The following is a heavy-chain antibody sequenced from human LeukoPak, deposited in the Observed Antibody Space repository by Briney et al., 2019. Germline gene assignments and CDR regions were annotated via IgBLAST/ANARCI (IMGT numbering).Heavy chain of an antibody. V-gene: IGHV3-48*03. Sequence: AGGSLRLSCAASGFNFRNFEMNWVRQAPGKGLECLTYITSDNSMTYADSVKGRFSISRDVATGSLFLQINSLRADDTAVYYCVRGSDCINGACYSYNWFDLWGQGALVTVSS. CDR1: GFNFRNFE. CDR2: ITSDNSM. J-gene: IGHJ5*02. D-gene: IGHD2-21*02. CDR3: VRGSDCINGACYSYNWFDL.